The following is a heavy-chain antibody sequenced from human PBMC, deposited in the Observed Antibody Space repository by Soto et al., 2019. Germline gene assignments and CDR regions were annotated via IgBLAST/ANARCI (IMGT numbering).Heavy chain of an antibody. D-gene: IGHD3-10*01. V-gene: IGHV4-34*01. CDR2: INHRGST. CDR3: ARGSKYYYGSGSKKYYYYMDV. CDR1: GGSFSGYY. J-gene: IGHJ6*03. Sequence: SETLSLTCAVYGGSFSGYYWSWIRQPPGKGLEWIGEINHRGSTNYNPSLKSRVTISVDTSKNQFSLMLSSVTAADTAVYYCARGSKYYYGSGSKKYYYYMDVWGKGTTVTVS.